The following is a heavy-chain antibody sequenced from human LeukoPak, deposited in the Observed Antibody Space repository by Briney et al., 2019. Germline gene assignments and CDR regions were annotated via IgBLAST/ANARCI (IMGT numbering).Heavy chain of an antibody. CDR1: GFSFNSDW. CDR3: TRRLDD. V-gene: IGHV3-7*01. D-gene: IGHD3-16*01. J-gene: IGHJ4*02. CDR2: IKHDESEK. Sequence: GGSLRPSCAASGFSFNSDWMDWVRQAPGKGLEWVANIKHDESEKNYLDSVKGRFTISRDNAQNSLYLQMNGLRVEDTAVYYCTRRLDDWGQGTLVTVSS.